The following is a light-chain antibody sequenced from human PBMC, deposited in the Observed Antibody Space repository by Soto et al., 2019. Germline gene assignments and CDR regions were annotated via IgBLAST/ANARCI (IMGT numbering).Light chain of an antibody. CDR2: RNN. CDR3: AAWDDSLVV. J-gene: IGLJ2*01. V-gene: IGLV1-47*01. CDR1: SSNIGSAY. Sequence: QSVLTQPPSASGTPGQTVTISCSGSSSNIGSAYIYWYQHLPGTDPKLLIYRNNHRPSGVPDRFSASKSGTSASLAISGLRSEDDADYYCAAWDDSLVVFGGGTKLTVL.